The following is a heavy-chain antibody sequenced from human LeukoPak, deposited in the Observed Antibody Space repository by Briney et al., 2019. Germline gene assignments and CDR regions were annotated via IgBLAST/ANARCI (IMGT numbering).Heavy chain of an antibody. J-gene: IGHJ3*02. V-gene: IGHV4-34*01. CDR3: AREDCSGGDCYTFDI. CDR1: VGSFSGYY. D-gene: IGHD2-15*01. CDR2: INHSGNT. Sequence: PSETLSLTCAVYVGSFSGYYWSWIRQPPGKGLEWIGEINHSGNTNYSPSLKSRATISVDTSKNQFSLKLNSVTAADTAVYFCAREDCSGGDCYTFDIWGRGTMVTVS.